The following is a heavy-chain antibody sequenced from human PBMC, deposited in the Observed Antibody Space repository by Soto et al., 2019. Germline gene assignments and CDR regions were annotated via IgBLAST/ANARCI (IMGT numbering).Heavy chain of an antibody. V-gene: IGHV3-30*18. CDR1: VFTFISYG. CDR3: AKDGEYSSSWLHYYYYGMDV. CDR2: ISYDGSNK. Sequence: PGGSLRLSCASSVFTFISYGMHWVRQAPGKGLEWVAVISYDGSNKYYADSVKGRFTISRDNSKNTLYLQMNSLRAEDTAVYYCAKDGEYSSSWLHYYYYGMDVWGQGTTVTVSS. J-gene: IGHJ6*02. D-gene: IGHD6-13*01.